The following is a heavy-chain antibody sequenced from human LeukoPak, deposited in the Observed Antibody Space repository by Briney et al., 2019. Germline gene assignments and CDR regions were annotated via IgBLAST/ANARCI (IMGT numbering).Heavy chain of an antibody. Sequence: AASVKVSCKASGYTFTSYGISWVRQAPGRGLEWMGWISAYNGNTNYAQKLQGRVTMTTDTSTSTAYMELRSLRSDDTAVYYCARDLTETTAVGATPLFDYWGQGTLVTVSS. CDR2: ISAYNGNT. V-gene: IGHV1-18*01. D-gene: IGHD1-26*01. CDR1: GYTFTSYG. J-gene: IGHJ4*02. CDR3: ARDLTETTAVGATPLFDY.